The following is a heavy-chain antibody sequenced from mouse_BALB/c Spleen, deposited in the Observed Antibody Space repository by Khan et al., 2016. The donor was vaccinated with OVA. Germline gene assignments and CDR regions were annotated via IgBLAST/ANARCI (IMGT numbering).Heavy chain of an antibody. V-gene: IGHV1-18*01. CDR1: GYTFTEYT. Sequence: VQLKESGPELVKPGASVKISCKTSGYTFTEYTLHWVKQSHGKSLEWIGVINPKNGVTTYNQKFKGKATLTVDKSSSTAYMEFRSLTSEDSAVYYCARGAGRYWGQGTSVTVSS. CDR3: ARGAGRY. D-gene: IGHD3-3*01. CDR2: INPKNGVT. J-gene: IGHJ4*01.